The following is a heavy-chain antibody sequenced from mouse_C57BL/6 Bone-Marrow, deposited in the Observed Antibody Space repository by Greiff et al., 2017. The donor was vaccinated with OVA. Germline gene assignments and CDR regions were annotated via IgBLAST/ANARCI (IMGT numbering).Heavy chain of an antibody. CDR3: ARSPTMVTTSYWYFDV. J-gene: IGHJ1*03. CDR2: IWSGGST. CDR1: GFSLTSYG. D-gene: IGHD2-9*01. Sequence: QVHVKQSGPGLVQPSQSLSITCTVSGFSLTSYGVHWVRQSPGKGLEWLGVIWSGGSTDYNAAFISRLSISKDNSKSQVFFKMNSLQADDTAIYYCARSPTMVTTSYWYFDVWGTGTTVTVSS. V-gene: IGHV2-2*01.